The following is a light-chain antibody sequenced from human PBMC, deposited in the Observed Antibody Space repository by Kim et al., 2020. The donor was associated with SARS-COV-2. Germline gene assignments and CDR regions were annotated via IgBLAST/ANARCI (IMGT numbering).Light chain of an antibody. J-gene: IGKJ3*01. V-gene: IGKV2-30*01. CDR3: MQGTHWPFT. Sequence: PASISCRSSQSLVYGDGNTYLNWFHQRPGQSPRRLIYKVSNRDSGVPDRFSGSGSGTDFTLQISRVEAEDVGVYYCMQGTHWPFTFDPGTKVDIK. CDR1: QSLVYGDGNTY. CDR2: KVS.